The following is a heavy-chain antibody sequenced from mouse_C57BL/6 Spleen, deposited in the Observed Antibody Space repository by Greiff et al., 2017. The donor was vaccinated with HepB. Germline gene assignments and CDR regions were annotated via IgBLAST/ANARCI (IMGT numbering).Heavy chain of an antibody. Sequence: QVQLQQPGAELVKPGASVKLSCKASGYTFTSYWMQWVKQRPGQGLEWIGEIDPSASYTNYNQKFKGKATLTVDTSSSTAYMQLSSLTSEDSAVYYCARLLRSYYYAMDYWGQGTSVTVSS. CDR1: GYTFTSYW. D-gene: IGHD1-1*01. J-gene: IGHJ4*01. V-gene: IGHV1-50*01. CDR2: IDPSASYT. CDR3: ARLLRSYYYAMDY.